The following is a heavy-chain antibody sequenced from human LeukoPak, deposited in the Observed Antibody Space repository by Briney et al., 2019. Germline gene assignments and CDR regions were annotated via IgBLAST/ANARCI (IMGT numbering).Heavy chain of an antibody. Sequence: GASVKVSCKASGYTFTSYGISWVRQAPGQGPEWMGWISAYNGNTNYAQKLQGRVTMTTDTSTSTAYMELRSLRSEDTAVHYCASDKAGYSYGSPFDYWGQGTLVTVSS. CDR1: GYTFTSYG. CDR2: ISAYNGNT. D-gene: IGHD5-18*01. CDR3: ASDKAGYSYGSPFDY. V-gene: IGHV1-18*01. J-gene: IGHJ4*02.